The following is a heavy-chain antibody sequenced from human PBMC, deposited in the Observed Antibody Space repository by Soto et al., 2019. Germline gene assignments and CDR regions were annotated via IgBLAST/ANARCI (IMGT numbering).Heavy chain of an antibody. CDR1: GYTFTSYA. Sequence: GASVKVSCKASGYTFTSYAMHWVRQAPGQRLEWMGWINAGNGNTKYSQKFQGRVTITRDTSASTAYMELSSLRSEDTAVYYCARDRRVAVAGKVNWFDPWGQGTLVTVSS. CDR2: INAGNGNT. J-gene: IGHJ5*02. D-gene: IGHD6-19*01. CDR3: ARDRRVAVAGKVNWFDP. V-gene: IGHV1-3*01.